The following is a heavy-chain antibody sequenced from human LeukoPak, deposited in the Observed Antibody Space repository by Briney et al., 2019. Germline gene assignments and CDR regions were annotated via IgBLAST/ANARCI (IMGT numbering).Heavy chain of an antibody. CDR3: ARDPEQYCSGGSCYFSPSETWFDP. CDR2: ISAYNGNT. V-gene: IGHV1-18*01. J-gene: IGHJ5*02. D-gene: IGHD2-15*01. CDR1: GYTFTSYG. Sequence: ASVKVSCKASGYTFTSYGISWVRQAPGQGPEWMGWISAYNGNTNYAQKLQGRVTMTTDTSTSTAYMELRSLRSDDTAVYYCARDPEQYCSGGSCYFSPSETWFDPWGQGTLVTVSS.